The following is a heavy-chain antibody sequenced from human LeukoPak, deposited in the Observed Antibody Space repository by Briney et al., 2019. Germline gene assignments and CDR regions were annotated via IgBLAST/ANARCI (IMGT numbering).Heavy chain of an antibody. CDR1: GFLFSEYY. Sequence: GGSLRLSCAASGFLFSEYYMSWIRQAPGRGLEWVSYISYDSTYRSYADAVKGRFTVSRDNAQNSLSLQMDSLRVEDTAIYYCTRGFGPFDWLWGHWGPGTLVTVSS. CDR2: ISYDSTYR. V-gene: IGHV3-11*05. CDR3: TRGFGPFDWLWGH. J-gene: IGHJ1*01. D-gene: IGHD3-9*01.